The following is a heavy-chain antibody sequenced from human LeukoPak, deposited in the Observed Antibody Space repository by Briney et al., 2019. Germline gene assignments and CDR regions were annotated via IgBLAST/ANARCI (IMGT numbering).Heavy chain of an antibody. D-gene: IGHD3-3*01. J-gene: IGHJ6*03. CDR3: ARAPYYDFWSGSPSFYYMDV. V-gene: IGHV1-2*02. CDR2: INPNSGGT. CDR1: GYTFTGYY. Sequence: GASVKVSCKASGYTFTGYYMHWVRQAPGQGLGWMGWINPNSGGTNYAQKFQGRVTMTRDTSISTAYMELSRLRSDDTAVYYCARAPYYDFWSGSPSFYYMDVWGKGTTVTVSS.